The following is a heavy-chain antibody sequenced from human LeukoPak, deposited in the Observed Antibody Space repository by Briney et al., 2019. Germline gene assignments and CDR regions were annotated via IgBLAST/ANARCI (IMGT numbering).Heavy chain of an antibody. J-gene: IGHJ5*02. CDR3: ARDAGGCSSTSCYADWFDP. CDR1: GFTFSSYA. CDR2: ISYDGSNK. Sequence: GRSLRLSCAASGFTFSSYAMHWVRQAPVKGLEWVAVISYDGSNKYYADSVKGRFTISRDNSKNTLYLQMNSLSAEDTAVYYCARDAGGCSSTSCYADWFDPWGQGTLVTVSS. D-gene: IGHD2-2*01. V-gene: IGHV3-30*04.